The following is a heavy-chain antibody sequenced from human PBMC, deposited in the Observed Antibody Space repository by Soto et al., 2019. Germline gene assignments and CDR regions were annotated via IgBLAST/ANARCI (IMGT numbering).Heavy chain of an antibody. D-gene: IGHD3-10*01. CDR3: ARNGERDLGLNYYFYYGMDV. Sequence: GASVKVSCKASDYIFTTYGISWVRQAPGQGLEWMGWVSPYSNITNYAQKFQSRVTMTTETSTSTVYMEPRSLRSDDTAMYYCARNGERDLGLNYYFYYGMDVWGQGTSVTVSS. J-gene: IGHJ6*02. CDR2: VSPYSNIT. CDR1: DYIFTTYG. V-gene: IGHV1-18*01.